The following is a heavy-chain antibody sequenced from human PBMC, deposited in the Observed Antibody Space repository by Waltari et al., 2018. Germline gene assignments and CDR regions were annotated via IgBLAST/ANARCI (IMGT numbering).Heavy chain of an antibody. V-gene: IGHV1-3*01. CDR3: ARDYYDSSGYYYRNFDY. D-gene: IGHD3-22*01. J-gene: IGHJ4*02. CDR2: INAGNGNT. CDR1: GYTFTSYA. Sequence: QVQLVQSGAEVKKPGASVKVSCKASGYTFTSYAMPWVRQAPGQRLEWMGWINAGNGNTKYSQKFQGRVTITRDTSASTAYMELSSLRSEDTAVYYCARDYYDSSGYYYRNFDYWGQGTLVTVSS.